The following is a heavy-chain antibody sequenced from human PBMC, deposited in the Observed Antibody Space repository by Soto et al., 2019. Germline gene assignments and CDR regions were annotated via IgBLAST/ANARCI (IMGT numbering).Heavy chain of an antibody. J-gene: IGHJ6*02. D-gene: IGHD2-2*01. CDR1: GYTLSELS. CDR3: ATGSSTSNTVYYYGMDV. Sequence: GASVEVSCTVSGYTLSELSMHWVRQAPGKGLEWMGGFDPEDGETIYAQKFQGRVTMTEDTSTDTAYMELSSLRSEDTAVYYCATGSSTSNTVYYYGMDVWGQGTTVTVSS. CDR2: FDPEDGET. V-gene: IGHV1-24*01.